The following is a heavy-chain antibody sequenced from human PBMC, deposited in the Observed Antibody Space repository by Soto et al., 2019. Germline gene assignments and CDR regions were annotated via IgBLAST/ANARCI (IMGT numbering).Heavy chain of an antibody. D-gene: IGHD3-3*01. Sequence: ASVKVSCKASGYTFTSYYMRWVRQAPGQGLEWMGIINPSGGSTSYAQKFQGRVTMARDTSTSTVYMELSSLRSEDTAVYYCARVSTIFGVVPYSDAFDIWGQGTMVTVSS. V-gene: IGHV1-46*03. CDR2: INPSGGST. CDR1: GYTFTSYY. CDR3: ARVSTIFGVVPYSDAFDI. J-gene: IGHJ3*02.